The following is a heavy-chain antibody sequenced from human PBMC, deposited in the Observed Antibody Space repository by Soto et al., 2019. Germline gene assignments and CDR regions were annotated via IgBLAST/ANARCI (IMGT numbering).Heavy chain of an antibody. CDR1: GFTFSSYA. D-gene: IGHD1-1*01. Sequence: RGSLRLSCAASGFTFSSYAMSWVRQAPGKGLEWVSAISGSGGSTYYADSVKGRFTISRDNSKNTLYLQMNSLRAEDTAVYYCAKDRSGTIHNWFDPWGQGTLVTVSS. CDR3: AKDRSGTIHNWFDP. J-gene: IGHJ5*02. CDR2: ISGSGGST. V-gene: IGHV3-23*01.